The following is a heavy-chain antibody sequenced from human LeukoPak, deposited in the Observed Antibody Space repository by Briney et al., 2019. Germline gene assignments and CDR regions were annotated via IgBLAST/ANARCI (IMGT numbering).Heavy chain of an antibody. Sequence: GGSLRLSCAASGFTFTNYVMGWVRQAQGKGLEWVSAISENGGAADYADSVRGRFTISRDNAKNSLYLQMNSLRAEDTAVYYCARGYCSSTSCYGMDVWGQGTTVTVSS. V-gene: IGHV3-23*01. CDR3: ARGYCSSTSCYGMDV. CDR1: GFTFTNYV. J-gene: IGHJ6*02. D-gene: IGHD2-2*01. CDR2: ISENGGAA.